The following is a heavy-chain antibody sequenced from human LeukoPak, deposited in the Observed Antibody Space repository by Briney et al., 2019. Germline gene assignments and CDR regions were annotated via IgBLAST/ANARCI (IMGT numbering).Heavy chain of an antibody. J-gene: IGHJ6*03. CDR2: INPSGGST. D-gene: IGHD2-8*02. V-gene: IGHV1-46*01. CDR1: GYTFTSYA. Sequence: ASVKVSCKASGYTFTSYAMNWVRRAPGQGLEWMGIINPSGGSTSYAQKFQGRVTMTRDTSTSTVYMELSSLRSEDTAVYYCARGTGGGLGYYYYYMDVWGKGTTVTISS. CDR3: ARGTGGGLGYYYYYMDV.